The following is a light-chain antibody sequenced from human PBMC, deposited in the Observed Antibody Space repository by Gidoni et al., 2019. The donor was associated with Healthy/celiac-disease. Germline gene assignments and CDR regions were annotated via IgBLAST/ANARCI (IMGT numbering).Light chain of an antibody. J-gene: IGLJ2*01. CDR2: AVS. CDR1: SSDVGGYNY. V-gene: IGLV2-14*01. Sequence: QSALTQPASVSGSPGQSIPISCTGTSSDVGGYNYVSWYQQHPGKAPKLMIYAVSTRPSGVSNRFSGSKSGNTASLTISGLQAEDEADYYCSSYSTSSSSLDVVFGGGTKLTVL. CDR3: SSYSTSSSSLDVV.